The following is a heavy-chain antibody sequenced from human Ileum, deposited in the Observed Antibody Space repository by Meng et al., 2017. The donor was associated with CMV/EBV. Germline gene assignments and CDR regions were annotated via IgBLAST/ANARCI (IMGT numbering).Heavy chain of an antibody. Sequence: QRTLKAPGDAPGKTTEDPTRTCTNAGCSLSASRGASGWIRQPARGALEWLAIRYWNDVKRYGATLNSRLTITKDTTKNQVDLTMTNMDPVDTATYYCVRKGDFGYYFDSWGQGTLVTVSS. J-gene: IGHJ4*02. V-gene: IGHV2-5*01. D-gene: IGHD3-10*01. CDR2: RYWNDVK. CDR3: VRKGDFGYYFDS. CDR1: GCSLSASRGA.